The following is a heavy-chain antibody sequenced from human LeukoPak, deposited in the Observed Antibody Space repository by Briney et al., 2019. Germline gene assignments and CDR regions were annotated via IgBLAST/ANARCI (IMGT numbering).Heavy chain of an antibody. CDR1: GGSISSSNW. J-gene: IGHJ4*02. CDR2: IYHRGST. Sequence: SESLSLTCAVSGGSISSSNWWSLGHQPPGKGLGWTGKIYHRGSTNYNPSLKSRVTISVDKSKNQSSLKLSSVTAADTAVYYCARGYWNEGGFFDYWGQGTLVTVSS. CDR3: ARGYWNEGGFFDY. D-gene: IGHD1-1*01. V-gene: IGHV4-4*02.